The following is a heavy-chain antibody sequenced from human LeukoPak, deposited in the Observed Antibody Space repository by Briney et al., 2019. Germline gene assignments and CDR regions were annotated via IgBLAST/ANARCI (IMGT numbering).Heavy chain of an antibody. Sequence: GASVKVSCKASGYTFTGYYMHWVRQAPGQGLEWMGWINPNSGGTNYAQKFQGRVTMIRDTSISTAYMELSRLRSDDTAVYYCARDYEATVTTFDYWGQGTLVTVSS. CDR3: ARDYEATVTTFDY. D-gene: IGHD4-11*01. CDR1: GYTFTGYY. J-gene: IGHJ4*02. CDR2: INPNSGGT. V-gene: IGHV1-2*02.